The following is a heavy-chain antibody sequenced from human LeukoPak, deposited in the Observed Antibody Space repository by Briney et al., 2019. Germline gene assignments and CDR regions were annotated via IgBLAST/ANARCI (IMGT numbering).Heavy chain of an antibody. CDR2: INHSGST. CDR1: GGSFSDYY. CDR3: ARGEGAIDP. J-gene: IGHJ5*02. Sequence: PSETLSLTCAVHGGSFSDYYWNWIRQPPGKGLEWIGEINHSGSTNYNPSLKSRVTISVDTSKSPFSLKLSSVTAADTAVYYCARGEGAIDPWGQGTLVTVSS. V-gene: IGHV4-34*01.